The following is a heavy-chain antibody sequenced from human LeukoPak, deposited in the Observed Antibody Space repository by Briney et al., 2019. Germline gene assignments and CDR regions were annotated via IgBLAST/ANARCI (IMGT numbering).Heavy chain of an antibody. V-gene: IGHV1-69*06. CDR3: ARVVGLTGYSSSWYSGYYYYMDV. J-gene: IGHJ6*03. Sequence: GASVTVSCKASGGTFISYAISWVRQAPGQGLEWMGGIIPIFGTTNYAQKFQDRVTITADKSTSTAYMELSSLRSEDTAVYYCARVVGLTGYSSSWYSGYYYYMDVWGKGTTVTVSS. D-gene: IGHD6-13*01. CDR1: GGTFISYA. CDR2: IIPIFGTT.